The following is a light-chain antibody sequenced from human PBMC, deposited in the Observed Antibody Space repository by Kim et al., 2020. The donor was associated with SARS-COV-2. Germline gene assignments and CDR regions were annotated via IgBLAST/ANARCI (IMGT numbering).Light chain of an antibody. CDR2: DVS. CDR3: SSYTSSSTFV. V-gene: IGLV2-14*01. J-gene: IGLJ2*01. Sequence: QSALTQPASVSGSPGQSITISCTGTSSDVGGYNYVSWYQQHPGKAPKLMIYDVSKRPSGVSNRFSGSKSGNTASLTISGLQAEDEADYYCSSYTSSSTFVFGGGTKL. CDR1: SSDVGGYNY.